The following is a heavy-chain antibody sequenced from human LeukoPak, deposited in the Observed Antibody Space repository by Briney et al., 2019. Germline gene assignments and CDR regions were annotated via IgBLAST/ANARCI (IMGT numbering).Heavy chain of an antibody. Sequence: PSETLSLTCTVSGGSIRSSYYYWGWIRQPPGKGLEWIGSIYDSGSTYYNPSLKSRVTISVDTSKNQFSLKLNSVTAADTAVYYCARDREAVAGNYYYYGMDVWGQGTTVTVSS. CDR3: ARDREAVAGNYYYYGMDV. CDR2: IYDSGST. V-gene: IGHV4-39*02. J-gene: IGHJ6*02. D-gene: IGHD6-19*01. CDR1: GGSIRSSYYY.